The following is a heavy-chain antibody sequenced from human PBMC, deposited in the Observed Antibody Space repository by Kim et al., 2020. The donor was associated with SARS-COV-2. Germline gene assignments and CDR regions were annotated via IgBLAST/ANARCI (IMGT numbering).Heavy chain of an antibody. D-gene: IGHD6-13*01. Sequence: GGSLRLSCAASGFTVSSNYMSWVRQAPGKGPEWVSVIYSGGSTYYADSVKGRFTISRDNSKNTLYLQMNSLRAEDTAVYYCARSDSNHYGMDVWGQGTTVTVSS. CDR3: ARSDSNHYGMDV. J-gene: IGHJ6*02. CDR2: IYSGGST. CDR1: GFTVSSNY. V-gene: IGHV3-66*01.